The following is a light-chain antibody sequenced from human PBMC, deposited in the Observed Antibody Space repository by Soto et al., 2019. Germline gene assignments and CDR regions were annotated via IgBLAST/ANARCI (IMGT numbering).Light chain of an antibody. CDR2: RDN. CDR3: QVWDSSTVV. CDR1: NIGTKS. Sequence: SYELPQPLSVSVALGQTARITCGGNNIGTKSVHWYQQKPGQAPVLVIYRDNNRPSGIPERFSGSNSGNTATLTISRAQAGDEADYSCQVWDSSTVVFGGGTKLTVL. J-gene: IGLJ2*01. V-gene: IGLV3-9*01.